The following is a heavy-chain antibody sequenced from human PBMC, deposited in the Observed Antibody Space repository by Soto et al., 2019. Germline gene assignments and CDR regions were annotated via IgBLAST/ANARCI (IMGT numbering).Heavy chain of an antibody. J-gene: IGHJ6*02. CDR1: GFTFSSYG. Sequence: AGGSLRLSCAASGFTFSSYGMHWVRQAPGKGLQWVAVISHDGSNKYYADSVKGRFTISRDNSKNTLYLQMNSLRAEDTAVYYCAKDHDQLVLSYYGMDVWGQGTTVTVSS. CDR2: ISHDGSNK. CDR3: AKDHDQLVLSYYGMDV. D-gene: IGHD6-13*01. V-gene: IGHV3-30*18.